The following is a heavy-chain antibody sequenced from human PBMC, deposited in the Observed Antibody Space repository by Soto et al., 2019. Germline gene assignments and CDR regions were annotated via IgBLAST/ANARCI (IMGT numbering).Heavy chain of an antibody. CDR2: ISYDGSNK. V-gene: IGHV3-30*03. J-gene: IGHJ5*02. CDR3: ARLLGYCSSTSCPIGWFDP. CDR1: GFTFSSYG. Sequence: GGSLRLSCAASGFTFSSYGMHWVRQAPGKGLEWVAVISYDGSNKYYADSVKGRFTISRDNSKNTLYLQMNSLRAEDTAVYYCARLLGYCSSTSCPIGWFDPWGQGTLVTVSS. D-gene: IGHD2-2*01.